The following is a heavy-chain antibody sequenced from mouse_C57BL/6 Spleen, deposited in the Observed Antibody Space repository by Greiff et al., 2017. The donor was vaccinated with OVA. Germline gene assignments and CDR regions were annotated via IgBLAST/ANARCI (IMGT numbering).Heavy chain of an antibody. V-gene: IGHV3-6*01. CDR2: ISYDGSN. CDR3: ARDGDSSGPFDY. D-gene: IGHD3-2*02. CDR1: GYSITSGYY. Sequence: ESGPGLVKPSQSLSLTCSVTGYSITSGYYWNWIRQFPGNKLEWMGYISYDGSNNYNPSLKNRISITRDTSKNQVFLNLNSVTPEDTATYYCARDGDSSGPFDYWGQGTTLTVSS. J-gene: IGHJ2*01.